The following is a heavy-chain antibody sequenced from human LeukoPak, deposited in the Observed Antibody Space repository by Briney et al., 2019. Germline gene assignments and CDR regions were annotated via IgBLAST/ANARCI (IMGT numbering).Heavy chain of an antibody. CDR1: GFTFSSYA. CDR3: AKGSGRYCSGGSCYPLDY. J-gene: IGHJ4*02. CDR2: ISGSGGST. V-gene: IGHV3-23*01. D-gene: IGHD2-15*01. Sequence: GGSLRLSCAASGFTFSSYAMSWVRQAPGKGLEWVSAISGSGGSTYYADSVKGRFTISRDNSKNTLYLQMNSLRAEDTAVYYCAKGSGRYCSGGSCYPLDYWGQGTLVTVSS.